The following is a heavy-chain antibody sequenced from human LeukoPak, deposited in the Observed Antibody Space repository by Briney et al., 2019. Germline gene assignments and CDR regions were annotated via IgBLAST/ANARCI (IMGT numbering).Heavy chain of an antibody. V-gene: IGHV3-21*01. CDR1: GFTFSSYS. D-gene: IGHD4-23*01. Sequence: GGSLRLSCAASGFTFSSYSMNWVRQAPGKGLEWVSSISSSSSYIYYADSMKGRFTVSRDNAKNSLYLHMNSLRTEDTAVYYCARGGVSVGGNFDYWGQGTLVTVSS. CDR3: ARGGVSVGGNFDY. J-gene: IGHJ4*02. CDR2: ISSSSSYI.